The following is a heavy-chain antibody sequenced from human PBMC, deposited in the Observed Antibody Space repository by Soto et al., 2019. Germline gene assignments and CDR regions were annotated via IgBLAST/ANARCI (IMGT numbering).Heavy chain of an antibody. CDR1: GCTFSGSP. D-gene: IGHD2-15*01. CDR2: IRSKTDDYAT. V-gene: IGHV3-73*01. J-gene: IGHJ4*02. Sequence: EVQLVESGGGLVQPGGSLKLSFAASGCTFSGSPIHWVRQASGKGLEWVGRIRSKTDDYATAYAASVKGRFTISRDDSKNTAYLQLSILKTEDPAVYYCKSHSPEDMRRNWGQGTLVTVSS. CDR3: KSHSPEDMRRN.